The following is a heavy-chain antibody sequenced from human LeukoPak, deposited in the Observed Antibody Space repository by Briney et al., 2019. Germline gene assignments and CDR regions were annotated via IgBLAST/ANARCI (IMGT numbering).Heavy chain of an antibody. J-gene: IGHJ6*02. V-gene: IGHV3-66*01. CDR1: GFTVSTNY. CDR2: IYSGGST. CDR3: ASIAVAGTVYYYCAMDV. Sequence: PGGSLRLSCAASGFTVSTNYMSWVRQGPGKGLEWVSVIYSGGSTDYADSVKGRFTISRDNSKNTLYLQMNSLRAEDTAVYYCASIAVAGTVYYYCAMDVWGQGTSVTVSS. D-gene: IGHD6-19*01.